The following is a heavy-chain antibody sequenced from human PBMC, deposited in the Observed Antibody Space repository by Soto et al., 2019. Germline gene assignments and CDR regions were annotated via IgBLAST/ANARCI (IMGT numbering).Heavy chain of an antibody. V-gene: IGHV1-3*01. CDR2: INAGNGNT. CDR3: ARGGRNYDSSGYYYGADDAFDI. Sequence: LHTTEQRLEWMGWINAGNGNTKYSQKFQGRVTITRDTSASTVYMELSSVSSEDTAVYYCARGGRNYDSSGYYYGADDAFDIWGQGTMVTVSS. D-gene: IGHD3-22*01. J-gene: IGHJ3*02.